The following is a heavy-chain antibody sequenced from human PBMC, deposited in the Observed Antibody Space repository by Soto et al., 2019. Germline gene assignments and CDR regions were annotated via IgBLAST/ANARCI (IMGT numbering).Heavy chain of an antibody. D-gene: IGHD3-3*01. CDR3: ARGGGVGVAGSAAFDM. J-gene: IGHJ3*02. V-gene: IGHV1-2*02. CDR2: INPATGAA. CDR1: GYPVTAYY. Sequence: QLHLVQSGAVVKKPGASVTVSCSASGYPVTAYYMHWVRQAPGRGLGWMGGINPATGAAKYTQTFQGRVNMARDTSTSTVFMELGGLTSEDTAVFYCARGGGVGVAGSAAFDMWGQGTLVTVSS.